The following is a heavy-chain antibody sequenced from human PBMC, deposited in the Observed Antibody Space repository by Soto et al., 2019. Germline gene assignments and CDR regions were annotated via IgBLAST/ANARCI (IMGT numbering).Heavy chain of an antibody. V-gene: IGHV1-2*02. CDR1: GYAFTCYY. J-gene: IGHJ6*02. CDR3: ARAAYCSSTSCYIQEDV. D-gene: IGHD2-2*01. Sequence: SVKVSCKATGYAFTCYYMHWVRQAPGQGLEWMGWINPNSGGTNYAQKFQGRVTMTRDTSISTAYMELSRLRSDDTAVYYCARAAYCSSTSCYIQEDVWGQGTTVTVSS. CDR2: INPNSGGT.